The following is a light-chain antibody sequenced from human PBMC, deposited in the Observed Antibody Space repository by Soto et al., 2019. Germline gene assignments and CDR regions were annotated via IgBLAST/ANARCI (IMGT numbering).Light chain of an antibody. CDR3: CSYAGSSTFYV. Sequence: QSALTQPASVSGSPGQSITISCTATRTDFGSYNLVAWYQQHPGKAPKLMIYEVSKRPSGVSNRFSGSKSGNTASLTISGLQAEDEADYYCCSYAGSSTFYVFGTGTRSPS. V-gene: IGLV2-23*02. CDR1: RTDFGSYNL. J-gene: IGLJ1*01. CDR2: EVS.